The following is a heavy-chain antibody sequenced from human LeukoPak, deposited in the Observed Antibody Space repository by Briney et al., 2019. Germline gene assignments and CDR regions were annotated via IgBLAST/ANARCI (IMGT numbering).Heavy chain of an antibody. CDR2: INSDGSST. Sequence: GGSLRLSCAASGFTFSSYWMHCVRQAPGKGLVWVSRINSDGSSTNYADSVKGRFTISRDNAKNTLYLQMNSLRAEDTAVYYCATGQGHGMDVWGQGTTVTVSS. CDR1: GFTFSSYW. D-gene: IGHD1-14*01. J-gene: IGHJ6*02. V-gene: IGHV3-74*01. CDR3: ATGQGHGMDV.